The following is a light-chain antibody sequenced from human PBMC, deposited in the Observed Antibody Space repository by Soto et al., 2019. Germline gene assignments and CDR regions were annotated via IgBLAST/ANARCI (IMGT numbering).Light chain of an antibody. CDR1: SSDVGGYNY. Sequence: QSALTQPASVTGSRGQSITISCTGTSSDVGGYNYVSWYQQHPGKAPKLMIYDVSNRPSGVSNRFSGSKSGNTASLTISGPQAEDAADYYCSSYTSSSLYLFGTGTKLTVL. CDR2: DVS. J-gene: IGLJ1*01. V-gene: IGLV2-14*01. CDR3: SSYTSSSLYL.